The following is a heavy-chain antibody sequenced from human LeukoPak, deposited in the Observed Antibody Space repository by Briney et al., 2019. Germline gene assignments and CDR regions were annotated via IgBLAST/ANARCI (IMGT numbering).Heavy chain of an antibody. D-gene: IGHD2-15*01. V-gene: IGHV3-30*02. Sequence: PGGSLRLSCAASGFTFSSYGMHWLRQAPGKGLEWVAFIRYDGSNKYYADSVKGRFTISRDNSKNTLYLQMNSLRAEDTAVYSCAKTRRAAVNWFDPWGQGTLVTVSS. CDR2: IRYDGSNK. J-gene: IGHJ5*02. CDR3: AKTRRAAVNWFDP. CDR1: GFTFSSYG.